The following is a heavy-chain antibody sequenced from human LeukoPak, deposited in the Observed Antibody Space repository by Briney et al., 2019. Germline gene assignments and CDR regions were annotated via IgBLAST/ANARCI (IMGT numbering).Heavy chain of an antibody. J-gene: IGHJ4*02. Sequence: SETLSLTCTVSGGSISSYYWSWIRQPPGKGLEWIGYIYYSGSTNYNPSLKSRVTISVDTSKSQFSLKLSSVTAADTAVYYCARVLTDFFGGVIVGLDYWGQGTLVTVSS. D-gene: IGHD3-16*02. CDR2: IYYSGST. CDR1: GGSISSYY. CDR3: ARVLTDFFGGVIVGLDY. V-gene: IGHV4-59*01.